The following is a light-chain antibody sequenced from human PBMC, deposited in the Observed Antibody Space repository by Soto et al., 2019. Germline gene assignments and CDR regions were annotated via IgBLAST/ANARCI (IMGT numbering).Light chain of an antibody. CDR2: GAS. CDR1: QGVSSSY. CDR3: QQYGSSRWT. Sequence: EIVLTQSPGTLSLSPGERATLSCRASQGVSSSYSAWYQQKPGQAPRLLIYGASSRATGIPDRFSGSGSGTDFTLTISRLEPEDFAVYYCQQYGSSRWTFGQGTKVDIK. J-gene: IGKJ1*01. V-gene: IGKV3-20*01.